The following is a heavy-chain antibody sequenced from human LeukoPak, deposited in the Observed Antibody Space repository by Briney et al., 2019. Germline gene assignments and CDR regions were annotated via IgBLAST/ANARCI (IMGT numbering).Heavy chain of an antibody. CDR1: GFTFSSYA. D-gene: IGHD2-21*02. V-gene: IGHV3-23*01. CDR3: AKGVYCGGDCYSFFDY. Sequence: PGGSLRLSCAASGFTFSSYAMSWVRQAPGKGLEWVSAISGSGGTTFYADSVKGRFTISRDNSKNTLYLQMNSLRAEDTAVYYCAKGVYCGGDCYSFFDYWDQGTLVTVSS. CDR2: ISGSGGTT. J-gene: IGHJ4*02.